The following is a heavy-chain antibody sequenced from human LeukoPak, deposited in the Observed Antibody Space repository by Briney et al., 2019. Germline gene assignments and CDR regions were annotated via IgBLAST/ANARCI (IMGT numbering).Heavy chain of an antibody. CDR3: AHHNYYDSSGYYYSYDY. D-gene: IGHD3-22*01. J-gene: IGHJ4*02. V-gene: IGHV2-5*02. Sequence: SGPTLVNPTQTLTLTCTFSGFSLSTSGVGVGWIRQPPGKALEWLALIYWDDDKRCSPSLKSRLTITKDTSKNQVVLTMTNMDPVDTATYYCAHHNYYDSSGYYYSYDYWGQGTLVTVSS. CDR1: GFSLSTSGVG. CDR2: IYWDDDK.